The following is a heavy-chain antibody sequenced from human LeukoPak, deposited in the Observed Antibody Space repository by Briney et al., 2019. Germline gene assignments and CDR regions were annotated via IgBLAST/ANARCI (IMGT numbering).Heavy chain of an antibody. J-gene: IGHJ4*02. CDR3: ARAKRGYSYGYYHYFDY. CDR1: GFTFTSYW. V-gene: IGHV3-7*03. CDR2: IKEDGSEK. Sequence: GGSLRLSCAASGFTFTSYWMTWVRQAPGTGLELVANIKEDGSEKYYVDSVKGRFTISRDDAKNSLYLQMNSLRAEDTAVYYCARAKRGYSYGYYHYFDYWGQGTLVTVSS. D-gene: IGHD5-18*01.